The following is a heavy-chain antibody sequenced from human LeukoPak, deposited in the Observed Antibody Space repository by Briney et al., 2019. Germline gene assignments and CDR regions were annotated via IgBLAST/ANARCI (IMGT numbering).Heavy chain of an antibody. J-gene: IGHJ4*02. V-gene: IGHV4-59*01. CDR1: GGSISSYY. D-gene: IGHD4-17*01. CDR3: ARDLTTVNDY. CDR2: IYYSGST. Sequence: SETLSLTCTVSGGSISSYYWSWIRQPPGKGLEWIGYIYYSGSTNYNPSLKSRVTISVDTSKNQFSLKLNSVTAADTAVYYCARDLTTVNDYWGQGTLVTVSS.